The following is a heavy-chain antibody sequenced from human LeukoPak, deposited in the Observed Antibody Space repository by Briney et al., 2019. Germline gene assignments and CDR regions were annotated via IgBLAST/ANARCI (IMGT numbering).Heavy chain of an antibody. Sequence: SVKVSCKASGGTFSSYAISWVRQAPGQGLEWMGGIIPIFGTANYAQKFQGRVTITADESTSTAYMELSSLRSEDTAVYYCARGPSSSWYRGYWFDPWGQGTLVTVSS. D-gene: IGHD6-13*01. CDR1: GGTFSSYA. CDR2: IIPIFGTA. J-gene: IGHJ5*02. V-gene: IGHV1-69*13. CDR3: ARGPSSSWYRGYWFDP.